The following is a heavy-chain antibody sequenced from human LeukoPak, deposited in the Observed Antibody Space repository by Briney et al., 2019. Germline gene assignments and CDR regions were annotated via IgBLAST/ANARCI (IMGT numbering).Heavy chain of an antibody. Sequence: GRSLRLSCAASGFTFSSYGMHRVRQAPGKGLEWVAVISYDGSNKYYADSVKGRFTISRDNSKNTLYLQMNSLRAEDTAVYYCANGDYSYFDYWGQGTLVTVSS. V-gene: IGHV3-30*18. CDR2: ISYDGSNK. CDR1: GFTFSSYG. D-gene: IGHD4-17*01. J-gene: IGHJ4*02. CDR3: ANGDYSYFDY.